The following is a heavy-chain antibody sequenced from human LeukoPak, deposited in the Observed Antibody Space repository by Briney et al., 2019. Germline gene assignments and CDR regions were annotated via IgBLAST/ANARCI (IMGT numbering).Heavy chain of an antibody. V-gene: IGHV3-33*06. D-gene: IGHD1-14*01. CDR1: GFTFSSYG. CDR3: AKGPDPGNRKDWIDP. Sequence: GRSLRLSCAASGFTFSSYGMHRVRQAPGKGLEWVAVIWYDGSNKYYADSVKGRFTISRDNSKNTLYLQMNSLRAEDTAVYYCAKGPDPGNRKDWIDPWGQGTLVTVSS. J-gene: IGHJ5*02. CDR2: IWYDGSNK.